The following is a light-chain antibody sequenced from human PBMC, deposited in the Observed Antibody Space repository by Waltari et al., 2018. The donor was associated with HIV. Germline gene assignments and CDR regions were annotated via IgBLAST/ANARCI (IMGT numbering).Light chain of an antibody. Sequence: QSALPQPPSASGSPGQSVTLSCTGTTSAIGTYDYVSWYQQHPGKAPKLVISEVTKRPSGVSDRFSGSKSGNTAFLTVSGLQAEDEADYYCSSFANRDGFYVLFGGGTRLTVL. CDR3: SSFANRDGFYVL. J-gene: IGLJ2*01. CDR1: TSAIGTYDY. CDR2: EVT. V-gene: IGLV2-8*01.